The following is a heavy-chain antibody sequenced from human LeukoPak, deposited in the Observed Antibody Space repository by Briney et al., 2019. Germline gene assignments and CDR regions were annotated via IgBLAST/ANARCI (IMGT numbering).Heavy chain of an antibody. CDR3: ARVLSGVGWFDP. Sequence: PSETLSLTCAVYGGSFSGYYWSWIRQPPGKGLEWIWEINHSGSTNYNPSLKSRVTISVDTSKNQFSLKLSSVTAADTAVYYCARVLSGVGWFDPWGQGTLVTVSS. CDR2: INHSGST. V-gene: IGHV4-34*01. D-gene: IGHD2-15*01. J-gene: IGHJ5*02. CDR1: GGSFSGYY.